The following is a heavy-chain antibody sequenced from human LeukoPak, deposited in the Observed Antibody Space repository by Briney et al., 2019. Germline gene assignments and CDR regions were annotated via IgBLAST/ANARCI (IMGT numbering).Heavy chain of an antibody. V-gene: IGHV4-59*01. CDR2: IYYRAGT. J-gene: IGHJ4*02. CDR3: ARGRRLAPIDH. D-gene: IGHD6-19*01. Sequence: PSETLSLTCTDSGGFMSSYYWSWIRQAPGKGMEWIGYIYYRAGTSYNPSLKSRVTISEDTSKNQVSLRSNSVTAADTAVYYCARGRRLAPIDHWGQGTLVTVSS. CDR1: GGFMSSYY.